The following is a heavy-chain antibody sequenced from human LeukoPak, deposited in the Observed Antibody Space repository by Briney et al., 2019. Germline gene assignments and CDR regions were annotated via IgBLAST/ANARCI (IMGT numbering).Heavy chain of an antibody. J-gene: IGHJ4*02. D-gene: IGHD3-10*01. Sequence: GGSLRLSCAASGFTFSSYAMSWVRQAPGKGLEWVSAISVSGGSTYYADSVKGRFTISKDNSKNTLYLQMNSLRAEDTAVYYCVKDAAGSLVRGVMNYWGQGTLVTVSS. CDR3: VKDAAGSLVRGVMNY. V-gene: IGHV3-23*01. CDR2: ISVSGGST. CDR1: GFTFSSYA.